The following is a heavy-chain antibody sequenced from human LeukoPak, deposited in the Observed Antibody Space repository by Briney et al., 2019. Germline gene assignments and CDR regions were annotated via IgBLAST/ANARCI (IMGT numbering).Heavy chain of an antibody. V-gene: IGHV3-7*04. CDR2: IKQDGSEK. D-gene: IGHD2-15*01. Sequence: PGGSLRLSCAASVFTFSSYWMSWVRQAPGKGLEWVANIKQDGSEKCYVDSVKGRLTISRDNAKNSLYLQMNSLRAEDTAVYYCAGDSLHCSGGSCYSTDWFDPWGQGTLVTVSS. CDR3: AGDSLHCSGGSCYSTDWFDP. J-gene: IGHJ5*02. CDR1: VFTFSSYW.